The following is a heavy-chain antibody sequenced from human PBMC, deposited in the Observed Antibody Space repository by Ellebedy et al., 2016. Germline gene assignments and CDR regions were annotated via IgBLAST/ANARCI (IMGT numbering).Heavy chain of an antibody. CDR3: ARAYYDILTGSFPQFDY. Sequence: SVKVSCXASGGTFSRYAISWVRQAPGQGLEWMGGIIPIFGTANYAQKLQGRVTMTTDTSTSTAYMELRSLRSDDTAVYYCARAYYDILTGSFPQFDYWGQGTLVTVSS. CDR2: IIPIFGTA. CDR1: GGTFSRYA. V-gene: IGHV1-69*05. J-gene: IGHJ4*02. D-gene: IGHD3-9*01.